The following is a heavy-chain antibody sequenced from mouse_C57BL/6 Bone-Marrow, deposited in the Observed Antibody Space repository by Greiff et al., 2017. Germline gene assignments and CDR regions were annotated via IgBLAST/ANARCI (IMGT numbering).Heavy chain of an antibody. CDR3: ARGGYYGDYDLDY. J-gene: IGHJ2*01. V-gene: IGHV1-80*01. Sequence: VQLQQSGAELVKPGASVKISCKASGYAFSSYSMNWVKQRPGKGLEWIGQIYPGDGDTNYNGKFKGKATLTADKSSSTAYMQLSRLTSEDSAVYFCARGGYYGDYDLDYWGQGTTLTVSS. D-gene: IGHD2-13*01. CDR1: GYAFSSYS. CDR2: IYPGDGDT.